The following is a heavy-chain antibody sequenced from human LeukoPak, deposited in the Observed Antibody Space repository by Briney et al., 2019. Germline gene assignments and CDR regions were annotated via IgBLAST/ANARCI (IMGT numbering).Heavy chain of an antibody. Sequence: ASVKVSCKASGYTFTSYGISRVRQAPGQGLEWMGWISAYNGNTNYAQKLQGRVTMTTDTSTSTAYMELRSLRSDDTAVYYCARWHGRAYYYGSGPFDYWGQGTLVTVSS. CDR2: ISAYNGNT. D-gene: IGHD3-10*01. V-gene: IGHV1-18*01. CDR3: ARWHGRAYYYGSGPFDY. CDR1: GYTFTSYG. J-gene: IGHJ4*02.